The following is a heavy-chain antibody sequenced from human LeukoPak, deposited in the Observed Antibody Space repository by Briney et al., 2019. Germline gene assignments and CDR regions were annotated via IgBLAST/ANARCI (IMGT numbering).Heavy chain of an antibody. CDR1: GVSFSGYY. CDR2: INHSGST. J-gene: IGHJ4*02. V-gene: IGHV4-34*01. D-gene: IGHD4-17*01. CDR3: ARVYYGDYSKDFDY. Sequence: SETLSLTCAVYGVSFSGYYWSWIRQPPGKGLEWIGEINHSGSTNYNPSLKSRVTISVDTSKNQFSLKLSSVTAADTAVYYCARVYYGDYSKDFDYWGQGTLVTVSS.